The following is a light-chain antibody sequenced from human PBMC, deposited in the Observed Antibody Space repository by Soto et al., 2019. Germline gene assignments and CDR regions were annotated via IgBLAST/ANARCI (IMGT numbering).Light chain of an antibody. CDR2: EVS. Sequence: QSALTQPASVSGSPGQSITISCTGTSSDVGGHNYVSWYQQIPGKAPKLILSEVSNRPSGVSVRFSGSKSGNTASLTISGLQAEDEADYYCSSYSSSLTYVFGSGTKLTVL. V-gene: IGLV2-14*01. CDR3: SSYSSSLTYV. J-gene: IGLJ1*01. CDR1: SSDVGGHNY.